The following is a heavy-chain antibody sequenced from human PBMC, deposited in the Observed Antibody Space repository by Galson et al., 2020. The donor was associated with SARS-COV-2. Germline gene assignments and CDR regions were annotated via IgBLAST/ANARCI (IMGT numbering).Heavy chain of an antibody. J-gene: IGHJ2*01. CDR1: QVTVSANY. CDR2: LYTTGTT. Sequence: GGSLRLSCAASQVTVSANYMNWVRQAPSKGLEWVSVLYTTGTTNYADSVKGRFTISRDDSKNTLYLQMNNLRVEDTAVYYCARENTASWYFDLWGRGTLVTVSS. V-gene: IGHV3-53*01. CDR3: ARENTASWYFDL.